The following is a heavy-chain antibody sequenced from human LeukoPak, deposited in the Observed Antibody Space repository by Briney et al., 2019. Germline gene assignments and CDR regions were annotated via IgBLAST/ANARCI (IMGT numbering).Heavy chain of an antibody. J-gene: IGHJ4*02. D-gene: IGHD3-22*01. CDR3: ARHYYNDNTLLDF. CDR2: IHPSDSDT. V-gene: IGHV5-10-1*01. CDR1: GYSFTTYW. Sequence: GESLKISRKGSGYSFTTYWISWVRQMPGEGPEWMGRIHPSDSDTNYSPSFQGHVTFSTDKSISTAYLQWTSLKASDTAIYFCARHYYNDNTLLDFWGQGTLVTVSS.